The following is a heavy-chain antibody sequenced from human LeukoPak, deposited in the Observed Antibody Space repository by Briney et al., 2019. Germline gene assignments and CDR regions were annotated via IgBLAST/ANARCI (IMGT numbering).Heavy chain of an antibody. J-gene: IGHJ4*02. CDR3: ARDGSYSSWYGYYFDY. V-gene: IGHV3-30-3*01. D-gene: IGHD6-13*01. CDR2: ISYDGSNK. Sequence: GGSLRLSCAASGFTFSSYAMHWVRQAPGKGLEWVAVISYDGSNKYYADSVKGRFTISRDNSKNTLYLQMNSLRAEDTAVYYCARDGSYSSWYGYYFDYWGQGTLVTVSS. CDR1: GFTFSSYA.